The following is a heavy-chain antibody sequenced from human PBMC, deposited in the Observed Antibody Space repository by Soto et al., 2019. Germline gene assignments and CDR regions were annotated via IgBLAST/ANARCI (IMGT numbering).Heavy chain of an antibody. CDR1: GFTFSSYA. CDR3: AKDRKTSSSWPYGMDV. J-gene: IGHJ6*02. D-gene: IGHD6-13*01. Sequence: QVQLVESGGGVVQPGRSLRLSCAASGFTFSSYAMHWVRQAPGKGLEWVAVISYDGSNKYYADSVKGRFTISRDNSKNTLYLQMNSLRAEDTAVYYCAKDRKTSSSWPYGMDVWGQGTTVTVS. CDR2: ISYDGSNK. V-gene: IGHV3-30-3*01.